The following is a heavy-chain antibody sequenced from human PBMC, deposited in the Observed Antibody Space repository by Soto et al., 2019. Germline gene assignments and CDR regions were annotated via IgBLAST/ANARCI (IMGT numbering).Heavy chain of an antibody. D-gene: IGHD3-3*01. CDR2: ISSSGGLI. J-gene: IGHJ6*02. CDR1: GFTFSDYY. V-gene: IGHV3-11*01. CDR3: ARDRYDFWSGSDHYGLDV. Sequence: QVQLVESGGGLVKPGGSLRLSCAASGFTFSDYYMTWIRQAPGKGLEWVSYISSSGGLIYYADSVKGRFTISRDTARKSLSLQMRSLRAEDSAVYYCARDRYDFWSGSDHYGLDVWGQGTTVTVSS.